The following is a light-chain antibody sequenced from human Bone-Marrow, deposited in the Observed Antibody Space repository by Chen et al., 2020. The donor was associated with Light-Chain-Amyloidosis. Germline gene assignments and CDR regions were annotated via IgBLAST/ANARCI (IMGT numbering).Light chain of an antibody. CDR3: QSADSSGTYEVI. V-gene: IGLV3-25*03. Sequence: SYELKQPPSVSVSPGQQARITCSGDDLPTKYAYWYQQKPGQAPVLVIHRDSERPSGISERFSGSSSGTTATLTISGVQAEDEADYHCQSADSSGTYEVIFGGGTKLTVL. CDR2: RDS. J-gene: IGLJ2*01. CDR1: DLPTKY.